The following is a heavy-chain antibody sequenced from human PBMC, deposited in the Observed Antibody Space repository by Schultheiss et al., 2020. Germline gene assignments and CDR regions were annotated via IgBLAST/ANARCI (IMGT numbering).Heavy chain of an antibody. V-gene: IGHV2-26*01. CDR1: GGSFSGYYW. CDR2: IFSNDEK. J-gene: IGHJ6*02. CDR3: ARMPLDYYYYGMDV. Sequence: ETLSLTCAVYGGSFSGYYWSWIRQPPGKALEWLAHIFSNDEKSYSTSLKSRLTISKDTSKSQVVLTMTNMDPVDTATYYCARMPLDYYYYGMDVWGQGTTVTVSS.